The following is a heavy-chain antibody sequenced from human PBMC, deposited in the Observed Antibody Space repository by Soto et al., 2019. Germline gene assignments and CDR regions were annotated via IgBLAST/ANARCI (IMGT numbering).Heavy chain of an antibody. J-gene: IGHJ5*02. V-gene: IGHV3-48*01. Sequence: PGGSMRLSCAASGLTVSSYSMNWVRQAPGKGLEWVSYISSSSSTIYYADSVKGRFTISRDNAKNSLYLQMNSLRAEDTAVYYCARDFYRAARPTAWGQGTLVTVSS. CDR2: ISSSSSTI. CDR3: ARDFYRAARPTA. D-gene: IGHD6-6*01. CDR1: GLTVSSYS.